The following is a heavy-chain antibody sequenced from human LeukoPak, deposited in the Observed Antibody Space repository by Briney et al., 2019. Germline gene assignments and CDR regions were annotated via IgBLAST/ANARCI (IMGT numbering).Heavy chain of an antibody. CDR3: ARLAGNYYYGMDV. V-gene: IGHV1-2*02. CDR1: GYSFTGYY. Sequence: ASVTVSCKASGYSFTGYYMHWVRQAPGQGLEWMGWINPNTGDTNSAQKFQGRVTMTRDTSISTAYMELSRLRSDDTAVYYCARLAGNYYYGMDVWGQGTTVTVSS. CDR2: INPNTGDT. J-gene: IGHJ6*02.